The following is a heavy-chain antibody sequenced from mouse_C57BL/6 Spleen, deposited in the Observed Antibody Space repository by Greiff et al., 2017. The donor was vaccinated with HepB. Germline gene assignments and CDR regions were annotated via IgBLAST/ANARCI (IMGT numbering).Heavy chain of an antibody. J-gene: IGHJ4*01. V-gene: IGHV1-55*01. CDR2: IYPGSGST. CDR3: ARGGDDYAMDY. Sequence: QVHVKQPGAELVKPGASVKMSCKASGYTFTSYWITWVKQRPGQGLEWIGDIYPGSGSTNYNEKFKSKATLTVDTSSSTAYMQLSSLTSEDSAVYYCARGGDDYAMDYGGQGTSVTVSS. D-gene: IGHD2-3*01. CDR1: GYTFTSYW.